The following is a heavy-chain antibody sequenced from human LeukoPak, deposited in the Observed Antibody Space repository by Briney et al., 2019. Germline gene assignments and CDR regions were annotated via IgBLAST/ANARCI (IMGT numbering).Heavy chain of an antibody. Sequence: ASVKVPCTASGYTFTRYDINRVRQAPGRGLDWMGWINPNSGNTGYAQKFQGRVTMTRNTSISTAYMELSSLRSEDTAVYYCARGRDFWSGYGFDYWGQGTLVTVSS. D-gene: IGHD3-3*01. CDR3: ARGRDFWSGYGFDY. CDR1: GYTFTRYD. CDR2: INPNSGNT. V-gene: IGHV1-8*01. J-gene: IGHJ4*02.